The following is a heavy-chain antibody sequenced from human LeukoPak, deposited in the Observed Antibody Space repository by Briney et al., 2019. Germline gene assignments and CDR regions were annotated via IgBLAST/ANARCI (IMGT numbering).Heavy chain of an antibody. CDR3: ARVDYYDSSGVGAFDI. J-gene: IGHJ3*02. D-gene: IGHD3-22*01. Sequence: SETLSLTCTVSGGSISSYYWSWIRQPPGKGLEWIGYIYYSGSTNYNPSLKSRVTISVDTSKNQFSLKLSSVTAAETAVYYCARVDYYDSSGVGAFDIWGQGTMVTVSS. CDR1: GGSISSYY. V-gene: IGHV4-59*01. CDR2: IYYSGST.